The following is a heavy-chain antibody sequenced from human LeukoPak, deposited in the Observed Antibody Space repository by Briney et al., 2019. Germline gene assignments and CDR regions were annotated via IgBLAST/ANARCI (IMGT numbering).Heavy chain of an antibody. CDR3: ASLFLGYSSSWYRSHQTPKADY. CDR1: GFTFSSYA. J-gene: IGHJ4*02. V-gene: IGHV3-23*01. D-gene: IGHD6-13*01. Sequence: GGSLRLSCAASGFTFSSYAMSWVRQAPGKGLEWVSAISGSGGSTYYADSVKGRFTVSRDNSKNTLYLQMNSLRAEDTAVYYCASLFLGYSSSWYRSHQTPKADYWGQGTLVTVSS. CDR2: ISGSGGST.